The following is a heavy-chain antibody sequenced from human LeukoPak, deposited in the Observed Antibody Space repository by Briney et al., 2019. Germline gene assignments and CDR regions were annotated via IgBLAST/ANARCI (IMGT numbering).Heavy chain of an antibody. CDR1: GGSISSSSYY. D-gene: IGHD6-19*01. CDR2: IYYSGST. CDR3: ASPSGSSGWYYFDY. V-gene: IGHV4-39*01. Sequence: SETLSLTCTVSGGSISSSSYYWGWIRQPPGKGLEWIGSIYYSGSTYYNPSLKSRVTISVDTSKNQFSLKLSSVTAADTAVYYCASPSGSSGWYYFDYWGQGTLVTVSS. J-gene: IGHJ4*02.